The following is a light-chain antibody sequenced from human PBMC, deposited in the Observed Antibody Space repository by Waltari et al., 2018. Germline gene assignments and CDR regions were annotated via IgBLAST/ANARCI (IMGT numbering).Light chain of an antibody. CDR1: SSDVGGYNH. CDR2: GVT. Sequence: QSALTQPASVSGSPGQSITISCTGTSSDVGGYNHVSWYQQQPGKAPKLLISGVTNRPSGVSNRFSGSKSGNTASLTISGLQAEDEAEYYCSSFTTIGTLVVFGGGTKLTVL. V-gene: IGLV2-14*01. CDR3: SSFTTIGTLVV. J-gene: IGLJ2*01.